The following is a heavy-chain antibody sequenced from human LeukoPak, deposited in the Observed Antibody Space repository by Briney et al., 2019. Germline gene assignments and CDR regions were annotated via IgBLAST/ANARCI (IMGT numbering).Heavy chain of an antibody. CDR2: ISSRSSYT. CDR1: GFTFSTYS. CDR3: ARVGPIVATIDDAFDI. J-gene: IGHJ3*02. D-gene: IGHD5-12*01. Sequence: PGGSLRLSCAASGFTFSTYSMNWVRQAPGKGLEWVSFISSRSSYTYYADSVKGRFTISRDKAKNSLYLQMNSLRAEDTAVYYCARVGPIVATIDDAFDIWGQGTMITVSS. V-gene: IGHV3-21*01.